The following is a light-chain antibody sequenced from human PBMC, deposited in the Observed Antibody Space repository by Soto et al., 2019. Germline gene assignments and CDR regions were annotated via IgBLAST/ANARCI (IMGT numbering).Light chain of an antibody. J-gene: IGKJ2*01. Sequence: EIVLTQSPPTLSVSPGESVTLSCRASQSITTDLAWYQQKPGQAPRLLIYAASTRATNIPARFTGSGSGTDFTLTISSLQSEDYAVYYCQSYNNWPPYSFGQGTKLDI. CDR1: QSITTD. CDR3: QSYNNWPPYS. CDR2: AAS. V-gene: IGKV3-15*01.